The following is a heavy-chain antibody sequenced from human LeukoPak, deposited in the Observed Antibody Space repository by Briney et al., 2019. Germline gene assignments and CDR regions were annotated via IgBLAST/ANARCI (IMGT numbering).Heavy chain of an antibody. CDR3: ARSSAYSYGR. CDR1: GFTLTTYW. J-gene: IGHJ4*02. D-gene: IGHD5-18*01. CDR2: INEYGSVK. V-gene: IGHV3-7*01. Sequence: GGSLRLSCSPPGFTLTTYWMKWVRQAPGKGLERLTNINEYGSVKHQVDSERGPLTITRDYAKSSLYLQMNSARAEDTAVYYCARSSAYSYGRWGQGTLVTVSS.